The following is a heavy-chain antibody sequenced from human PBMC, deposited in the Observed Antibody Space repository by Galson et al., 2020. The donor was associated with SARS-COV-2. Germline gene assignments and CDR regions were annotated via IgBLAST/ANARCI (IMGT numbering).Heavy chain of an antibody. CDR2: IYYSGRT. V-gene: IGHV4-39*01. CDR3: ARAAAGHEIRGWFDP. Sequence: ASETLSLTCTVSGGSISSSSYYWGWIRQPPGKGLEWIGSIYYSGRTYYNPSLKSRVTISVDTSKNQFSLKLSSVTAADTAVYYCARAAAGHEIRGWFDPWGQGTLVTVSS. CDR1: GGSISSSSYY. J-gene: IGHJ5*02. D-gene: IGHD6-13*01.